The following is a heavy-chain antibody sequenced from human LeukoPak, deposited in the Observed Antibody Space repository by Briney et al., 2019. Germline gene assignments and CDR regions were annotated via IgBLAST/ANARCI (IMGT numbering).Heavy chain of an antibody. CDR3: ARGVFGLGRYYYYMDV. J-gene: IGHJ6*03. CDR1: GFTFSSYG. Sequence: GGSLRLSCAASGFTFSSYGMHWVRQAPGKGLEGVAVIWYDGSNKYYADSVKGRFTISRDNSKNTLYLQMNSLRAEDTAVYYCARGVFGLGRYYYYMDVWGKGTTVTVSS. CDR2: IWYDGSNK. V-gene: IGHV3-33*01. D-gene: IGHD3/OR15-3a*01.